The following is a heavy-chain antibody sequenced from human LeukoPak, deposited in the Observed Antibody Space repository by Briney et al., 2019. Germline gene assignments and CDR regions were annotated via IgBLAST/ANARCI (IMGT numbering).Heavy chain of an antibody. Sequence: PSETLPLTCAVSGYSISSGYYWGWIRQPPGKGLEWIGSISHTGSASSNPSLKSRVTISLDTSKNQFSLKLTSVTATDTAVYYCARDLGHGGDSDYWGQGTLVTVSS. D-gene: IGHD4-23*01. CDR3: ARDLGHGGDSDY. J-gene: IGHJ4*02. CDR2: ISHTGSA. CDR1: GYSISSGYY. V-gene: IGHV4-38-2*02.